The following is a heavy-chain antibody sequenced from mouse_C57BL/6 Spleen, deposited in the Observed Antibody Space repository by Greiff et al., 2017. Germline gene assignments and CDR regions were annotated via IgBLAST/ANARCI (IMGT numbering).Heavy chain of an antibody. Sequence: EVQRVESGGGLVKPGGSLKLSCAASGFTFSDYGMHWVRQAPEKGLEWVAYISSGSSTINYSDTVKGRVTLSSDNAKNTLFVQMTSCSSEDTAMYYCATGTGAMDYWGQGTSVTVSS. V-gene: IGHV5-17*01. CDR3: ATGTGAMDY. CDR1: GFTFSDYG. J-gene: IGHJ4*01. D-gene: IGHD4-1*01. CDR2: ISSGSSTI.